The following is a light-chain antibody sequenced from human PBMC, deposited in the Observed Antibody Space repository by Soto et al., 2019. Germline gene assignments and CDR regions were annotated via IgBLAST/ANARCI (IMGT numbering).Light chain of an antibody. CDR2: DAS. V-gene: IGKV1-33*01. CDR1: QDIRTY. J-gene: IGKJ2*01. Sequence: DIQMTQSPSSLSASVGDRVTITCQASQDIRTYLNWYQQKPGKAPKLLIYDASNLETGVPSRFSGSGSGTDFTFTISSLQPEDIATYYCQQYDNLLPYTFGQGTKLEIK. CDR3: QQYDNLLPYT.